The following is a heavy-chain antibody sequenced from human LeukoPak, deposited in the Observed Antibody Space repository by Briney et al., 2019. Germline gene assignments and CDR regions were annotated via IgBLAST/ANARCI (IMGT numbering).Heavy chain of an antibody. V-gene: IGHV3-48*03. Sequence: GGSLRLSCAASGFTFSSYEMNWVRQAPGKGLEWVSYISSSGSTIYYADSVKGRFTISRDNAKNTLYLQMNSLRAEDTAVYYCASLYYGGNNFDYWGQGTLVTVSS. CDR1: GFTFSSYE. D-gene: IGHD4-23*01. CDR2: ISSSGSTI. CDR3: ASLYYGGNNFDY. J-gene: IGHJ4*02.